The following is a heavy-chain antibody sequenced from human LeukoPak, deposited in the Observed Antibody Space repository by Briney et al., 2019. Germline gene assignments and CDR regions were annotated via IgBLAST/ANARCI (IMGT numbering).Heavy chain of an antibody. CDR1: GGSFSGYY. D-gene: IGHD6-19*01. Sequence: KPSETLSLTCAVYGGSFSGYYWSWIRQPPGEGLEWIGEMTHTGSTNYNPSLKSRVTMSADTSKKQFSLKLTSVTAADTAVYFSARAQGRLVPPAYWGQGTLVTVSS. J-gene: IGHJ4*02. V-gene: IGHV4-34*01. CDR3: ARAQGRLVPPAY. CDR2: MTHTGST.